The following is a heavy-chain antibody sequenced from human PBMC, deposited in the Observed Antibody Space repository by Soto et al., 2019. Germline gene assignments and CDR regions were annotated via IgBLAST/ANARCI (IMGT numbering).Heavy chain of an antibody. CDR2: ILYDGSNK. Sequence: QVQLVESGGGVVQPGRSLRLSCEASGFTFSSYGMHWVRQAPGKGLEWVAAILYDGSNKYYADSVKGRFTISRDNSKKTLYLQMNSLRAEDTAVYYCARGAYYDVLPGSYSYGMDVWGQGTTVTVSS. J-gene: IGHJ6*02. V-gene: IGHV3-30*03. CDR3: ARGAYYDVLPGSYSYGMDV. CDR1: GFTFSSYG. D-gene: IGHD3-9*01.